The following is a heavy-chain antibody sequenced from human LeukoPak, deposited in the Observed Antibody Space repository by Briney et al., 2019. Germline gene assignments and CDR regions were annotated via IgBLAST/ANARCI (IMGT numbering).Heavy chain of an antibody. V-gene: IGHV3-9*01. CDR1: GFTFDDYA. CDR2: ISWNSGSI. Sequence: GGSLRLSCAASGFTFDDYAMHWVRQAPGKGLEWVSGISWNSGSIGYADSVKGRFTISRDNAKNSLYLQMNSLRAEDTALYYCAKVLRYFDWLSTLFDYWGQGTLVTVSS. CDR3: AKVLRYFDWLSTLFDY. J-gene: IGHJ4*02. D-gene: IGHD3-9*01.